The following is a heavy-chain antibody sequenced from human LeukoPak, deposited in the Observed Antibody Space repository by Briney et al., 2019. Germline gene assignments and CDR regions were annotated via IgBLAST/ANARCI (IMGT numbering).Heavy chain of an antibody. CDR2: IYYSGST. CDR3: AREDGGNGGAFDI. Sequence: SETLSLTCTVSGGSISSGGYYWSWIRQHPGKGLEWIGYIYYSGSTYYNPSLKSRVTISVDTSKNQFSLKLSSVTAADTAVYYCAREDGGNGGAFDIWGQGTMVNVSS. J-gene: IGHJ3*02. CDR1: GGSISSGGYY. V-gene: IGHV4-31*03. D-gene: IGHD4-23*01.